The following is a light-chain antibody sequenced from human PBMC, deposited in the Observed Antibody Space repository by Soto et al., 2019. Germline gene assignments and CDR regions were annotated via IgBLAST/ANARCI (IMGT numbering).Light chain of an antibody. V-gene: IGKV3-15*01. J-gene: IGKJ2*01. CDR3: QQYNNWPPSYT. Sequence: EIVMTQSPATLSVSPGESATLSCRASQSVSNNLTWYQQKPGQPPRLLIYGASTRATGVPGRFSGSGSGTEFTLTISSLQSEDFAVYYCQQYNNWPPSYTFGQGTKLEIK. CDR1: QSVSNN. CDR2: GAS.